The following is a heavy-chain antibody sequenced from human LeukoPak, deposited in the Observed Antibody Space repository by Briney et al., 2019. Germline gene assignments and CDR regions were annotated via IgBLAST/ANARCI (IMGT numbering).Heavy chain of an antibody. CDR3: ARGTKDILGPVDY. CDR2: IHPNTVVT. V-gene: IGHV1-2*02. CDR1: GYTFTDYY. Sequence: ASVKVSCKASGYTFTDYYIHWVRQAPGQGLEWMGWIHPNTVVTNFDQKFQGRVTLTRDTSISTAYMELSRLRSDDPALYYCARGTKDILGPVDYWGQGTLVTVSS. D-gene: IGHD1-26*01. J-gene: IGHJ4*02.